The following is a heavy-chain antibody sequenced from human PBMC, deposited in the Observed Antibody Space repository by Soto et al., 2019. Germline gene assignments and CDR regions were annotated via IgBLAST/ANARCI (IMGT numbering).Heavy chain of an antibody. CDR2: IYYSGST. D-gene: IGHD5-12*01. Sequence: QVQLQESGPGLVKPSQTLSLTCTVSGGSISSGGYYWSWIRQHPGKGLEWIGYIYYSGSTYYNPSLKSRVTISVDTSKNQFYLKLSSVTAADTAVYYCARERYSGSEDSYYYYYMDVWGKGTTVTVSS. J-gene: IGHJ6*03. CDR1: GGSISSGGYY. V-gene: IGHV4-31*03. CDR3: ARERYSGSEDSYYYYYMDV.